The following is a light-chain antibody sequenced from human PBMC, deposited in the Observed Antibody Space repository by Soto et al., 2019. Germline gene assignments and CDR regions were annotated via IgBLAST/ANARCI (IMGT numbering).Light chain of an antibody. V-gene: IGLV1-44*01. Sequence: QSVLTPPPSASGTPGQRVTISCSGSSSNLGSNTVNWYQQLPGTAPKLLIYSNNQRPSGVPDRFSGSKSGTSASLAISGLQSEDEADYYCAAWDDSLNGSYVFGTGTKVTVL. CDR3: AAWDDSLNGSYV. CDR1: SSNLGSNT. CDR2: SNN. J-gene: IGLJ1*01.